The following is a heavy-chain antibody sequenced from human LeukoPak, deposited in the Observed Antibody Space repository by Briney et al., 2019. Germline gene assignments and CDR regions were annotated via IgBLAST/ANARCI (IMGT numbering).Heavy chain of an antibody. CDR1: GYTFTGYY. V-gene: IGHV1-46*01. CDR3: ARGPRITLIRGGQWYYYMDV. J-gene: IGHJ6*03. D-gene: IGHD3-10*01. Sequence: ASVKVSCKASGYTFTGYYMHWVRQAPGQGLEWMGLVSPSGGSTNYAQKFQGRVTMTRDTSTSTVYMELSSLRSEDTAVYYCARGPRITLIRGGQWYYYMDVWGKGTTVTISS. CDR2: VSPSGGST.